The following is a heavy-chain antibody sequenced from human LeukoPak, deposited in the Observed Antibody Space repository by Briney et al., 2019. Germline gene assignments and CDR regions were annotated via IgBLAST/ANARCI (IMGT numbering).Heavy chain of an antibody. J-gene: IGHJ5*02. V-gene: IGHV3-53*01. Sequence: GGSLRLSCAASGFTVSSNHMSWVRQAPGKGLKWVSIIYSGGTTYYADSVKGRFTISRDNSKNTLYLQMNSLRAEDTAVYYCARDSFDPWGQGTLVTVSS. CDR3: ARDSFDP. CDR1: GFTVSSNH. CDR2: IYSGGTT.